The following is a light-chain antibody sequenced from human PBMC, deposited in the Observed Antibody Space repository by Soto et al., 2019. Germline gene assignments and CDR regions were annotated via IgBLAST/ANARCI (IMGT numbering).Light chain of an antibody. V-gene: IGLV2-23*01. CDR2: EGS. CDR3: CSYAIGSTLL. J-gene: IGLJ2*01. Sequence: QSALTQPASVSGSPGQSITISCTGTSSAVGSYNLVSWYQQLPGKAPKLLIYEGSKRPSGVSNRFSGSKSGNTASLTISGLQAEDEADYYCCSYAIGSTLLFGGGTKLTVL. CDR1: SSAVGSYNL.